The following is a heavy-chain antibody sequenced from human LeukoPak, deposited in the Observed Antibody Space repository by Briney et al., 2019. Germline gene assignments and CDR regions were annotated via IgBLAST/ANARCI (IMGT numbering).Heavy chain of an antibody. J-gene: IGHJ3*02. V-gene: IGHV3-48*03. D-gene: IGHD3-10*01. CDR3: ARAPGSGAFDI. CDR2: ISSSGRTI. CDR1: GFTFSSYE. Sequence: PGGSLRLSCAASGFTFSSYEMNWVRQAPGKGLEGVSYISSSGRTIYYADSVKGRFTISRDNAKNSLYLQMNSLSAEDTAVYYCARAPGSGAFDIWGQGTMVTVSS.